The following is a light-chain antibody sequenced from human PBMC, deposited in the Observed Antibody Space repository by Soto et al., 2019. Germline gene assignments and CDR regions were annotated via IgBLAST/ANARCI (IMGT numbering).Light chain of an antibody. Sequence: EIVLRHSPGTLSLSPGKKPTPSCRPIQSVGTNYLAWYQQKPGQAPGLLIYGASNRATGIPDRFSGSGSGTDFTLTISRLEPEDFAVYYCQQYGSSGTFGQGTKVEIK. CDR2: GAS. J-gene: IGKJ1*01. CDR1: QSVGTNY. CDR3: QQYGSSGT. V-gene: IGKV3-20*01.